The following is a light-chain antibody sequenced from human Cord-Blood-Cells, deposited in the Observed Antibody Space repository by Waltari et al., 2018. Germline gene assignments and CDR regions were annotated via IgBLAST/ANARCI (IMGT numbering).Light chain of an antibody. V-gene: IGLV2-14*01. CDR2: EVS. CDR3: SSYTSSSTYV. J-gene: IGLJ1*01. Sequence: QSPLTQPASVSGSPGQSTTISCTGTTSAVGGYNYVSWYQQHPGKAPKLMIYEVSNRPSGVSNRFSGSKSGNTASLTISGLQAEDEADYYCSSYTSSSTYVFGTGTKVTVL. CDR1: TSAVGGYNY.